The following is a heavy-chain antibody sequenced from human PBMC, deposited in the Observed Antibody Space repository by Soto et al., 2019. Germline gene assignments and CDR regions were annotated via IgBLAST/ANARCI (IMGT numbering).Heavy chain of an antibody. Sequence: EVRLLESGGGLVQPGESLRLSCAASGFTFSSYAMSWVRQAPGKGLEWVSVISGSDDSTYYADSVKGRFTISRDNSNNTLYLQMTSLRAEDTAVYYCAKRSSSSTFDYWGQGTLVTVSS. CDR2: ISGSDDST. D-gene: IGHD6-6*01. CDR3: AKRSSSSTFDY. CDR1: GFTFSSYA. V-gene: IGHV3-23*01. J-gene: IGHJ4*02.